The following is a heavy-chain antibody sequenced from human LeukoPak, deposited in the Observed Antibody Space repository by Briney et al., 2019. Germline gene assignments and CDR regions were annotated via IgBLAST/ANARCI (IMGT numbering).Heavy chain of an antibody. J-gene: IGHJ4*02. CDR2: IWYDGSNK. CDR3: ARGRYYGSGSYRGDY. D-gene: IGHD3-10*01. Sequence: GGSLRLSCAASGFTFSSYGMHWVRQAPGKGLEWVAVIWYDGSNKYYADSVKGRFTISRDNSKNTLYLQMNSLRAEDTAVYYCARGRYYGSGSYRGDYWGQGTLVTVSS. V-gene: IGHV3-33*01. CDR1: GFTFSSYG.